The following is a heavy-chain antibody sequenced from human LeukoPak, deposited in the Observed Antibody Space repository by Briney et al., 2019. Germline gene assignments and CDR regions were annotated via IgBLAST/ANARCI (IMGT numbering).Heavy chain of an antibody. Sequence: SETLSLTCTVSGGSISSSTYYWGWIRQPPGKGLEWVGSIYYSGTTYYSPSLRSRVTISVDTSKNPFSLKVSSVTAADTGVYYCAKDSWSGTGYFDYWGQGTLVTVSS. V-gene: IGHV4-39*02. D-gene: IGHD3-3*01. CDR1: GGSISSSTYY. CDR3: AKDSWSGTGYFDY. CDR2: IYYSGTT. J-gene: IGHJ4*02.